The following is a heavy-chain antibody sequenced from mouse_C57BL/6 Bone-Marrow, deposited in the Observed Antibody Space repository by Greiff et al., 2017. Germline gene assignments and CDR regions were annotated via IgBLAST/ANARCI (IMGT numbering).Heavy chain of an antibody. Sequence: EVQVVESGGGLVQPGGSLKLSCAASGFTFSDYYMYWVRQTPEKRLEWVAYISTGGGSTYYPDTVKGRFTISRDNAKNTLYLQMSRLKSEDTAMDYCARGALIYYYGSYWGQGTLVTVSA. CDR1: GFTFSDYY. D-gene: IGHD1-1*01. CDR2: ISTGGGST. CDR3: ARGALIYYYGSY. V-gene: IGHV5-12*01. J-gene: IGHJ3*01.